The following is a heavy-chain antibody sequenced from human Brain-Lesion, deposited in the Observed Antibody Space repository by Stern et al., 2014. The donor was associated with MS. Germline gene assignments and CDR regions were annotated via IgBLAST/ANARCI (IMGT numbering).Heavy chain of an antibody. CDR2: VSYDGSNK. J-gene: IGHJ5*02. D-gene: IGHD2/OR15-2a*01. CDR1: GFTFGSCA. CDR3: AKDRQYLTYFFDH. Sequence: MQLVESGGGVVQPGRPLRLSCVASGFTFGSCAMHWVRQAPGKGLERGAGVSYDGSNKYYADSVKGRFTISRDNSQNTLYMQMSSLRPEDTAVYYCAKDRQYLTYFFDHWGQGSLVTVSS. V-gene: IGHV3-30*18.